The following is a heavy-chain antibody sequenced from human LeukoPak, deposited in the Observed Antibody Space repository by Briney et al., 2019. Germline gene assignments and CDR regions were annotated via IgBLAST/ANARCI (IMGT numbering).Heavy chain of an antibody. CDR3: ARVGATVTTFFGVGY. D-gene: IGHD4-17*01. CDR1: GGSISSYY. CDR2: IYYSGST. J-gene: IGHJ4*02. Sequence: SETLSLTCTVSGGSISSYYWSWIRQPPGKGLEWIGYIYYSGSTNYNPSLKSRVTISVDTSKNQFSLKLSSVTAADTAVYYCARVGATVTTFFGVGYWGQGTLVTVSS. V-gene: IGHV4-59*12.